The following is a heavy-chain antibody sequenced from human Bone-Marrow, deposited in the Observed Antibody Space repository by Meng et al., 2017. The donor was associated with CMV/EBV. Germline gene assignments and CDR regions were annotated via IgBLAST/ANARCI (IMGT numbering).Heavy chain of an antibody. CDR3: AREGDTSGVWDY. Sequence: SETLSLTCTVSGGSVSSGSYYWSWIRQPPGKGLEWIGYIYYSGSTYYNPSLKSRVTISVDTSKNQFSLKLSSVTAADTAVYYCAREGDTSGVWDYWGQGTLVTVSS. CDR1: GGSVSSGSYY. J-gene: IGHJ4*02. D-gene: IGHD3-16*01. V-gene: IGHV4-61*01. CDR2: IYYSGST.